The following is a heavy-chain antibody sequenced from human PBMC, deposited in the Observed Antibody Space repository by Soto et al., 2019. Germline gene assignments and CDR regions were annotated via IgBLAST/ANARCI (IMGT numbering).Heavy chain of an antibody. V-gene: IGHV4-34*09. CDR1: GGSFSSFY. Sequence: PSETLSLTCTVYGGSFSSFYWSWIRQSPGKGLEWIGEIHHSGTTNYNPSLKSRVTISVDTSKNQFSLKLSSVTAADTAVYYCARSESIVVVLIFDYWGQGTLVTVSS. CDR2: IHHSGTT. J-gene: IGHJ4*02. D-gene: IGHD3-22*01. CDR3: ARSESIVVVLIFDY.